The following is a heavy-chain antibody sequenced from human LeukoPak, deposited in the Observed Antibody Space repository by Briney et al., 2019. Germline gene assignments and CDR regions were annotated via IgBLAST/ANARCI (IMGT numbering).Heavy chain of an antibody. CDR3: AREGSGLFFDY. D-gene: IGHD6-19*01. Sequence: GSSVKVSCKASGGTSSSYAISWVRQAPGQGLEWMGRIIPIFGTANYAQKFQGRVTITTDESTNTAYMELSSLRSEGTAVYYCAREGSGLFFDYWGQGTLVTVSS. J-gene: IGHJ4*02. V-gene: IGHV1-69*05. CDR2: IIPIFGTA. CDR1: GGTSSSYA.